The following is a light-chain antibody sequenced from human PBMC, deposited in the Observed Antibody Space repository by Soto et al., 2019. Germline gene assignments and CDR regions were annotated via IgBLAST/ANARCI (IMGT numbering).Light chain of an antibody. CDR3: LLSYSVARYVV. J-gene: IGLJ2*01. CDR1: TGAVTSGHY. Sequence: QTVVTQEPSLTVSPGGTVTLTCGSSTGAVTSGHYPYWFQQKPGQAPRTLIYDTSNKHSWTPARFSGSLLGGKAALTLSGAQPEDEAEYYCLLSYSVARYVVFGGGTQLTVL. CDR2: DTS. V-gene: IGLV7-46*01.